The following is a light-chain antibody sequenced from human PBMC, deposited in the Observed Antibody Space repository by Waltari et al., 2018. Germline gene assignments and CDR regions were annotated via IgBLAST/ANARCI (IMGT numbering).Light chain of an antibody. CDR1: NNDIGSYNL. CDR2: EVN. CDR3: CSYAGTPRVV. V-gene: IGLV2-23*02. J-gene: IGLJ2*01. Sequence: QSALTQPASVSGSPGQSITISCTGTNNDIGSYNLVSWYQQHPGKAPKVIIFEVNKRPSGVSYRFSGSKSGNTSSLTVSGLHPEDEADYYCCSYAGTPRVVFGGGTKLTVL.